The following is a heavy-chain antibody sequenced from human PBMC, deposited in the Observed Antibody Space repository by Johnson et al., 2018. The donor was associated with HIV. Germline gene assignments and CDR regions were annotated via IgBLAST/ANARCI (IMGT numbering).Heavy chain of an antibody. Sequence: EQLVESGGGMVQPGGSLRLSCAASGFTVSSNYMNWVRQAPGKGLAWVSVIYSGGDTYYSDSVMGRFTISRDTSKNTLYLQMNSLRGDDTAVYYCTRVSSTSWALDIWGQGTLVTVSS. CDR2: IYSGGDT. CDR1: GFTVSSNY. D-gene: IGHD2-15*01. V-gene: IGHV3-66*01. CDR3: TRVSSTSWALDI. J-gene: IGHJ3*02.